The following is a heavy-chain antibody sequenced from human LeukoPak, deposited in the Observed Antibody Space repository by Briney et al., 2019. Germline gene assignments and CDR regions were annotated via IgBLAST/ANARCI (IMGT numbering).Heavy chain of an antibody. V-gene: IGHV4-4*02. CDR1: GGSISSSDW. Sequence: SGTLSLTCAVSGGSISSSDWWTWVRQPPGEGLEWIGEIYHSGSTKYNPSLKGRVTISVDKSKNQFSLKVSSVTAADTAVYYCARDASLQMGAFDVWGQGTMVTVSS. CDR2: IYHSGST. CDR3: ARDASLQMGAFDV. J-gene: IGHJ3*01. D-gene: IGHD1-1*01.